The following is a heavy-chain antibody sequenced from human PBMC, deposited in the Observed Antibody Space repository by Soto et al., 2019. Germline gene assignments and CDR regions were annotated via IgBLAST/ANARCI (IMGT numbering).Heavy chain of an antibody. V-gene: IGHV6-1*01. D-gene: IGHD6-6*01. J-gene: IGHJ4*02. CDR1: GDSVSSNSAA. CDR3: SRVVVYSSSSGVYFDY. CDR2: TYYRSKWYN. Sequence: SQTLSLTCAISGDSVSSNSAAWNWIRQSPSRGLEWLGRTYYRSKWYNDYAVSVKSRITINPDTSKNQFSLQLNSVTPEDTAVYYCSRVVVYSSSSGVYFDYWGQGTLVTVSS.